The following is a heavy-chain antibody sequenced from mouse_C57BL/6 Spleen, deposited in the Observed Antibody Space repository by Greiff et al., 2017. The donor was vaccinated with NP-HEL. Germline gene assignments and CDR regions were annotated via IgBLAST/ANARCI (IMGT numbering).Heavy chain of an antibody. Sequence: VQRVESGPGLVQPSQSLSITCTVSGFSLTSYGVHWVRQSPGKGLEWLGVIWSGGSTDYNAAFISRLSISKDNSKSQVFFKMNSLQADDTAIYYCARKVVANYYAMDYWGQGTSVTVSS. J-gene: IGHJ4*01. V-gene: IGHV2-2*01. D-gene: IGHD1-1*01. CDR1: GFSLTSYG. CDR2: IWSGGST. CDR3: ARKVVANYYAMDY.